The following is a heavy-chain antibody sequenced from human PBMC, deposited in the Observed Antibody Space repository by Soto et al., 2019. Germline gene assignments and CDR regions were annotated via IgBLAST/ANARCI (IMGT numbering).Heavy chain of an antibody. Sequence: EVQLLESGGGLVQPGGSLRLSCAASGFTFSTYAMNWVRQAPGNGLEWVSAIRGSGGSIHYADSVKGRFTISRDKSKHTLYLQRNSLRDEDTAVYRCGKGYWKGEVWGQGTTVTVSS. CDR1: GFTFSTYA. V-gene: IGHV3-23*01. D-gene: IGHD1-1*01. CDR2: IRGSGGSI. J-gene: IGHJ6*02. CDR3: GKGYWKGEV.